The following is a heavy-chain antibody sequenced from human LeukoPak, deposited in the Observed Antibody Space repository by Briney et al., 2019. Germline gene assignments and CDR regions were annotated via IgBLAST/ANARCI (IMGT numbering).Heavy chain of an antibody. V-gene: IGHV4-31*03. J-gene: IGHJ3*02. CDR3: ARDGGSYSPEADAFDI. CDR1: GGSISSGGYY. Sequence: SETLSLTCTVSGGSISSGGYYWGWIRQHPGKGLEWIGYIYYSGSTYYNPSLKSRVTISVDTSKNQFSLKLSSVTAADTAVYYCARDGGSYSPEADAFDIWGQGTMVTVSS. CDR2: IYYSGST. D-gene: IGHD5-18*01.